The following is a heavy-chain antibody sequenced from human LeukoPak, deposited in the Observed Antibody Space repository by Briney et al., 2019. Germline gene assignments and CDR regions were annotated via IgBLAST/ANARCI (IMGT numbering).Heavy chain of an antibody. CDR3: ARGRRMLSLTLTLDY. D-gene: IGHD2-8*01. Sequence: ASVKVSCKASGYTFTSYYMHWVRQAPGQGLEWMGIINPSGGSTSYAQKFQGRVTITADESTSTAYMELSSLRSEDTAVYYCARGRRMLSLTLTLDYWGQGTLVTVSS. CDR2: INPSGGST. J-gene: IGHJ4*02. V-gene: IGHV1-46*01. CDR1: GYTFTSYY.